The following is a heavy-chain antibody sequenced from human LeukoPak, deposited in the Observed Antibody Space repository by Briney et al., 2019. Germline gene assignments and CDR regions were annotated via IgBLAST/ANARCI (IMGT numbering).Heavy chain of an antibody. D-gene: IGHD6-19*01. CDR2: TKHDGSEK. J-gene: IGHJ4*02. Sequence: HSGGSLRLSCAASGFTFSRYWMSWVRQAPGKGLEWVANTKHDGSEKYYVDSVKGRFTISRDYSKNTLYLQMNSLRAEDTAVYYCARGLPYYSSGWPFDYWGQGTLVTVSS. CDR1: GFTFSRYW. V-gene: IGHV3-7*03. CDR3: ARGLPYYSSGWPFDY.